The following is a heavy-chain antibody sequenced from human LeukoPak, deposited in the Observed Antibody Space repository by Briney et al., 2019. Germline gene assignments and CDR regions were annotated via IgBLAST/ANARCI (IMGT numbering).Heavy chain of an antibody. CDR2: ISYDGSNK. CDR3: AKVPYSSGSGGTDY. Sequence: GGSLRLSCAASGFTFSSYGMHRVRQAPGKGLEWVAVISYDGSNKYYADSVKGRFTISKDNSKNTLYLQMNSLRADTTAMYYCAKVPYSSGSGGTDYWGQGTLVTVSS. CDR1: GFTFSSYG. V-gene: IGHV3-30*18. D-gene: IGHD6-19*01. J-gene: IGHJ4*02.